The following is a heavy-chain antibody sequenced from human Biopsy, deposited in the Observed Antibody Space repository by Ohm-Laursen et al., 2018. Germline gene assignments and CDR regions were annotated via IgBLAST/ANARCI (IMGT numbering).Heavy chain of an antibody. CDR3: ARDSGILNYGNFKYYHYYGMDV. Sequence: TLSLTCTVSGDSVTKYYWSWIRQPPGKGLEWIGHVYYSVMTNYNPSLQSRVSISVDTSRNQVSLTLSSVTAADTAVYYCARDSGILNYGNFKYYHYYGMDVWGQGTKVTVSS. D-gene: IGHD4-11*01. J-gene: IGHJ6*02. CDR1: GDSVTKYY. CDR2: VYYSVMT. V-gene: IGHV4-59*02.